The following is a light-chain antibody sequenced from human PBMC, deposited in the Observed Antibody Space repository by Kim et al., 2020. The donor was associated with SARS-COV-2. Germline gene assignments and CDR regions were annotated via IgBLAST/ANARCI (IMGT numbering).Light chain of an antibody. CDR2: GAS. CDR3: QQYGNSPIT. Sequence: VLTQSPGTLSLSPGERATLSCRASQSVSSVYLAWYQQKPGQAPRLVIYGASSRATGIPDRFSGGGSGTDFTLTISRLETEDFAVYYCQQYGNSPITFGQGTRLEIK. V-gene: IGKV3-20*01. J-gene: IGKJ5*01. CDR1: QSVSSVY.